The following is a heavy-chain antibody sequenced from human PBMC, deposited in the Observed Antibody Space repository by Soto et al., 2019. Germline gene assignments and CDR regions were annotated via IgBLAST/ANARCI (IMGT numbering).Heavy chain of an antibody. J-gene: IGHJ6*01. CDR3: ERTVERLGATRGDYYDNDV. Sequence: SGPTLVNPTHPLTLTCTFSGFSLSTSGMCVSWIRQPPGKALEWLALIDWDDDKYYSTSLKTRLTISQDTAKNQVVLTMNNLGPVYTATHYSERTVERLGATRGDYYDNDVWGQGTSVTISS. D-gene: IGHD1-26*01. V-gene: IGHV2-70*01. CDR2: IDWDDDK. CDR1: GFSLSTSGMC.